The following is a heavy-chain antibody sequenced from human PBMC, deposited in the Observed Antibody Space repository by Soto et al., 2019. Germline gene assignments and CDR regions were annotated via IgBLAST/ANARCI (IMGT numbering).Heavy chain of an antibody. CDR2: ISYDGSNK. J-gene: IGHJ6*02. V-gene: IGHV3-30-3*01. Sequence: GGSLRLSGAASGFTFSSYAMHWVRQAPGKGLEWVAVISYDGSNKYYADSVKGRFTISRDNSKNTLYLQMNSLRAEDTAVYYCARVVSAYYYYYGMDVWGQGTTVTVSS. CDR1: GFTFSSYA. CDR3: ARVVSAYYYYYGMDV.